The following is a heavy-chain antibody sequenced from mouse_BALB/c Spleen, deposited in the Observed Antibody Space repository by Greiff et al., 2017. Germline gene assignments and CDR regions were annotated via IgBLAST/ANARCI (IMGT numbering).Heavy chain of an antibody. CDR2: INPSTGYT. D-gene: IGHD2-4*01. Sequence: QVQLQQSGADLAKPGASVKMSCKASGYTFTSYWMHWVKQRPGQGLEWIGYINPSTGYTEYNQKFKDKATLTADKSSSTAYMQLSSLTSEDSAVYYCARSYYDYDLGAMDYWGQGTSVTVSS. CDR1: GYTFTSYW. V-gene: IGHV1-7*01. CDR3: ARSYYDYDLGAMDY. J-gene: IGHJ4*01.